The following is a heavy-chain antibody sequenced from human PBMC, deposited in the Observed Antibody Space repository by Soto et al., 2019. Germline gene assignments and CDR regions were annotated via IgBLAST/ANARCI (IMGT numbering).Heavy chain of an antibody. Sequence: QVQLVESGGCVVQPGRSLRLSCAASGFTFNDYGMHWVRQAPGKGLEWVAVIWYDGSHEYYADSVKGRFTISRDNSKNTLYLQMNSLRDEDTAVYYCAREGVWGYHWVDPWGQGTLVTVSS. CDR2: IWYDGSHE. D-gene: IGHD3-16*01. CDR1: GFTFNDYG. V-gene: IGHV3-33*01. CDR3: AREGVWGYHWVDP. J-gene: IGHJ5*02.